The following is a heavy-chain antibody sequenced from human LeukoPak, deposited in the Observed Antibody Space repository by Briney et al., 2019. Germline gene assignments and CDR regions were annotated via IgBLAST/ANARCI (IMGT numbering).Heavy chain of an antibody. V-gene: IGHV1-2*02. Sequence: ASVKVSCKASRYIFSDYYMHWVRQAPGQGLEWLGWINPKTGAADYAQQFRGRVTMTRDTSINTDFMEMKRVTSDDTAVYYCARGAEAETSPLDFWGQGTLVIVS. D-gene: IGHD6-13*01. CDR3: ARGAEAETSPLDF. CDR1: RYIFSDYY. CDR2: INPKTGAA. J-gene: IGHJ4*02.